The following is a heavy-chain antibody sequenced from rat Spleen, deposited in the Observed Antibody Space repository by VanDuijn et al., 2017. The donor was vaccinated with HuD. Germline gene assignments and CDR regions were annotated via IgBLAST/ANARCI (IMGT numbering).Heavy chain of an antibody. J-gene: IGHJ2*01. CDR1: GFIISDYY. CDR3: TREDWSFDN. V-gene: IGHV5-20*01. Sequence: EVQLVESGGGLVQPGRSMRLSCAASGFIISDYYMAWVRQAPTKGLEWVASISYGDSSGHSGTYYRDSVEGRFTISRDNAKSTLSLQMDSLRSEDTATYYCTREDWSFDNWGQGVMVTVSS. CDR2: ISYGDSSGHSGT. D-gene: IGHD4-2*01.